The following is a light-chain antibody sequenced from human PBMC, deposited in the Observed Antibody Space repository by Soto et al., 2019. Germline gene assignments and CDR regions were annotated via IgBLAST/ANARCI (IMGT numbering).Light chain of an antibody. V-gene: IGKV3-15*01. CDR2: GAS. Sequence: EIVMTQSPANLSVSSGERATLACRASQSVGSNLAWYQQKPGQTPRLLIQGASIGSTATPAGSSGSGSGSESTLTTNSLQSEDFAVYYCQQCNNCPPYYLGQGTKLFIK. J-gene: IGKJ2*01. CDR3: QQCNNCPPYY. CDR1: QSVGSN.